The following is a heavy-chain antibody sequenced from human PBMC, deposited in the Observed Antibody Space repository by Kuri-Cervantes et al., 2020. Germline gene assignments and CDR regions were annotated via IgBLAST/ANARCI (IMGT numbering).Heavy chain of an antibody. Sequence: ASVKVSCKASGYTFTGYYMHWVRQAPGQGLEWMGWINPNSGGTNYAQKFQGRVTITRDTSISTAYMELGRLRSDDTAVYYCAREGAWELLGEPVDYWGQGTLVTVSS. CDR2: INPNSGGT. D-gene: IGHD1-26*01. V-gene: IGHV1-2*02. CDR3: AREGAWELLGEPVDY. CDR1: GYTFTGYY. J-gene: IGHJ4*02.